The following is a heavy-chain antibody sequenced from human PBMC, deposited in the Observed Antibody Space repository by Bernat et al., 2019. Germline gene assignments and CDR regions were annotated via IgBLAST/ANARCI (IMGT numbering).Heavy chain of an antibody. J-gene: IGHJ4*02. Sequence: QVQLVESGGGVVQPGRSLRLSCAASGFTFSSYGMHWVRQAPGKGLEWVAVIWYDGSNKYYADSVKGRFTISRDNSKNTLYLQMNSLRAEDTAVYYCARAIAAAYSSPFDYWGQGTLVTVSS. D-gene: IGHD6-13*01. CDR3: ARAIAAAYSSPFDY. CDR1: GFTFSSYG. CDR2: IWYDGSNK. V-gene: IGHV3-33*01.